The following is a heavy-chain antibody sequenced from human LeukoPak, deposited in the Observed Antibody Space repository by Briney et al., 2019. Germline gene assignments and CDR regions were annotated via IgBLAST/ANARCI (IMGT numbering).Heavy chain of an antibody. Sequence: PGGSLRLSCAASGFTFSSYGMHWVRQAPGKGLEWVAVISYDGSNKYYADSVKGRFTISRDNSKNTLYLQMNSLRAEDTAVYYCAKEEVTMVRGVTTPPDYYYGMDVWGQGTTVTVSS. D-gene: IGHD3-10*01. CDR3: AKEEVTMVRGVTTPPDYYYGMDV. CDR2: ISYDGSNK. CDR1: GFTFSSYG. V-gene: IGHV3-30*18. J-gene: IGHJ6*02.